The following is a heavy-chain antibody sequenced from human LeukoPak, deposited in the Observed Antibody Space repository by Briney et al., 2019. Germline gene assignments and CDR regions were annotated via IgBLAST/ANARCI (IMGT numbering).Heavy chain of an antibody. CDR1: GGSISSYY. CDR3: ARSRPKSYYEGGLFAFDI. J-gene: IGHJ3*02. D-gene: IGHD3-22*01. CDR2: IYYSGST. Sequence: SGTLSLTCTVSGGSISSYYWSWIRQPPGKGLEWIGYIYYSGSTNYNSSLKSRVTISVDTSKNQFSLKLSSVTAADTAVYYCARSRPKSYYEGGLFAFDIWGQGTMVTVSS. V-gene: IGHV4-59*08.